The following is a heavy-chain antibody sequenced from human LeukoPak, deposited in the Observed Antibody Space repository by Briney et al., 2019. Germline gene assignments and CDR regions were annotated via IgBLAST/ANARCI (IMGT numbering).Heavy chain of an antibody. D-gene: IGHD5-18*01. CDR3: ARGTPRSHRIQLWTYFDY. V-gene: IGHV3-30*04. CDR2: ISYDGSNK. Sequence: GGSLRLSCAASGFTFSSYAMHWVRQAPGKGLEWVAVISYDGSNKYYADSVKGRFTISRDNSKNTLYLQMNSLRAEDTGVYYCARGTPRSHRIQLWTYFDYWGQGTLVTVSS. CDR1: GFTFSSYA. J-gene: IGHJ4*02.